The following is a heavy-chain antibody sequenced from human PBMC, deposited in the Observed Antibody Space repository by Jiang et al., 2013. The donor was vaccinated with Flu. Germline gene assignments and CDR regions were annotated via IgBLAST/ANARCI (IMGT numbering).Heavy chain of an antibody. CDR2: INPNSGGT. V-gene: IGHV1-2*02. J-gene: IGHJ4*02. Sequence: QLVESGAEVKKPGASVKVSCKASGYTFTGYYMHWVRQAPGQGLEWMGWINPNSGGTNYAQKFQGRVTMTRDTSISTAYMELSRLRSDDTAVYYCARAAYHYGSGSYFGMGYWGQGTLVTVSS. CDR3: ARAAYHYGSGSYFGMGY. CDR1: GYTFTGYY. D-gene: IGHD3-10*01.